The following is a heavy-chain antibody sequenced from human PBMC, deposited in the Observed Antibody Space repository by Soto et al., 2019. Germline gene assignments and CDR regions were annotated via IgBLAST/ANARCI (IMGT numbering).Heavy chain of an antibody. CDR3: TRGPRSTSTGSGAF. D-gene: IGHD1-1*01. J-gene: IGHJ4*02. Sequence: EVQLVESGGGLVQPGGSLRLSCAASGFTFKMFWMHWVRQVPGKGPEWVSRINDDGISTNYADSVKGRFTISRDNAKNTLYLQMNALSVEDTAFYYCTRGPRSTSTGSGAFWGQGTLVTVSS. CDR2: INDDGIST. CDR1: GFTFKMFW. V-gene: IGHV3-74*01.